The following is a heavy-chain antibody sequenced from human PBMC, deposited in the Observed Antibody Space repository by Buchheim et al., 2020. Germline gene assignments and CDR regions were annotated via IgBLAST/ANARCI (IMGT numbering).Heavy chain of an antibody. D-gene: IGHD2-21*01. J-gene: IGHJ4*02. CDR2: IKDDGSDQ. V-gene: IGHV3-7*03. CDR3: GDPDGY. Sequence: QLVQSGGGVVQPGGSLRLSCVASGFTFSWSWMTWVRQAPGKGLEWVATIKDDGSDQYYVDSVRGRFIISRDNAKNSGYLQMSSLRAEDTAVYCCGDPDGYWGQGT. CDR1: GFTFSWSW.